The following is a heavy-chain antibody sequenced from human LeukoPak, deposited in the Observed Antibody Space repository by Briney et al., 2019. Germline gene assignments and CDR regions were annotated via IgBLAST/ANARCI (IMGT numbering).Heavy chain of an antibody. CDR2: IYTSGST. CDR3: ASARTTAFMDV. D-gene: IGHD2-2*01. J-gene: IGHJ6*04. V-gene: IGHV4-59*10. Sequence: SETLSHTCAVYGGSFSGYYWSWIRQPAGKGLEWIGRIYTSGSTNYNPSLKSRVTMSVDTSKNQFSLKLSSVTAADTAVYYCASARTTAFMDVWGKGTTVTVSS. CDR1: GGSFSGYY.